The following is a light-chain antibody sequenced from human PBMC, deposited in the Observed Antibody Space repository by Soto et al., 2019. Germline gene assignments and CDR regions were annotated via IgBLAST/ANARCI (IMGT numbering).Light chain of an antibody. CDR3: QQYYNWPPYT. CDR1: HTVSNS. CDR2: GAS. J-gene: IGKJ2*01. V-gene: IGKV3-15*01. Sequence: VMTQSPATLSVSPGESATLSCRASHTVSNSLAWYQQRPGQAPRLLIYGASIRPTGIPARFSVSGSGTEFTLTISSLQSEDFAVYYCQQYYNWPPYTFGQGTKLEIK.